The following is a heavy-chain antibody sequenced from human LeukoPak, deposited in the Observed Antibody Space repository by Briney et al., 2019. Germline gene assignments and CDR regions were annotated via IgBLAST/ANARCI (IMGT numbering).Heavy chain of an antibody. CDR2: INHSGST. Sequence: SETLSLTCAVYGGSFSGYYWSWIRQPPGKGLEWSGEINHSGSTNYNPSLKSRVTISVDTSKNQFSLKLSSVTAADTAVYYCARVDTDYGGNSMHNWGQGTLVTVSS. CDR3: ARVDTDYGGNSMHN. V-gene: IGHV4-34*01. CDR1: GGSFSGYY. J-gene: IGHJ4*02. D-gene: IGHD4-23*01.